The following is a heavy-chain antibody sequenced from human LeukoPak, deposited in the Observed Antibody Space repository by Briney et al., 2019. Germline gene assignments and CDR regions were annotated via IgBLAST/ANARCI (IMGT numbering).Heavy chain of an antibody. V-gene: IGHV3-11*04. CDR1: GFTFSSYA. D-gene: IGHD2-15*01. CDR2: ISRSGNTI. CDR3: AKDHLYCSGGSCYFDS. Sequence: GGSLRLSCAASGFTFSSYAMSWIRQAPGKGLEWVSYISRSGNTIYYADSVKGRFTISRDNAKNSLYLQMTSLRAEDTAVYYCAKDHLYCSGGSCYFDSWGQGTLVTVSS. J-gene: IGHJ4*02.